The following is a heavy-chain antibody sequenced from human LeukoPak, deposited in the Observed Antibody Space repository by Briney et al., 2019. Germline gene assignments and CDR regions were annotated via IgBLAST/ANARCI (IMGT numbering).Heavy chain of an antibody. Sequence: SETLSLTCTVSGFSISSGHYWGWVRQPPGAGLAWIGRVYQGGTTYYNPSLKSRVTTSVDMSKNQFSLRLRPVTAADTAVYYCARIFIRNGYSSYFDCWGQGTLVTVSS. J-gene: IGHJ4*02. CDR1: GFSISSGHY. CDR3: ARIFIRNGYSSYFDC. CDR2: VYQGGTT. D-gene: IGHD5-18*01. V-gene: IGHV4-38-2*02.